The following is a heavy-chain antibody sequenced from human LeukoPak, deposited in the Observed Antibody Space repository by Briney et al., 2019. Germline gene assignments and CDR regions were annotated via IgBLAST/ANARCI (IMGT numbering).Heavy chain of an antibody. CDR1: GFTFDDYA. CDR2: ISWNSGSI. CDR3: ARDKPPGY. V-gene: IGHV3-9*01. Sequence: GGSLRLSCAASGFTFDDYAMHWVRQAPGKGLEWVSGISWNSGSIGYADSVKGRFTISRHNSKNTLYLQMNSLRAEDTAVYYCARDKPPGYWGQGTLVTVSS. D-gene: IGHD1-14*01. J-gene: IGHJ4*02.